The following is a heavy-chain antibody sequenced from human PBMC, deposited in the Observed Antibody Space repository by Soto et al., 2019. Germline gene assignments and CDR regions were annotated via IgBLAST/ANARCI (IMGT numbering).Heavy chain of an antibody. V-gene: IGHV1-8*01. Sequence: ASVNVSCKAAGYVFTIYDINWVRQATGQGLEWMGWMNPDSGHTGYAQKFQGRVTMTRDTSISTAYMDLSSLTSDDTAVYYCARGRHSAMAQGSAYWGQGTLVTVS. D-gene: IGHD5-18*01. CDR2: MNPDSGHT. CDR3: ARGRHSAMAQGSAY. CDR1: GYVFTIYD. J-gene: IGHJ4*02.